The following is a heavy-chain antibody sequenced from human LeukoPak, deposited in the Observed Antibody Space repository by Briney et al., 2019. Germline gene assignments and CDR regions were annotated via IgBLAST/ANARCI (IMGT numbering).Heavy chain of an antibody. J-gene: IGHJ4*02. Sequence: SVKVSCKASGGTFSSYAISWVRQAPGQGLEWMGGIIPIFGTANYAQKFQGRVTITADESTSTAYTELSSLRSEDTAVYYCASSSRGYSYGYWSGLRSQSYFDYWGQGTLVTVSS. CDR1: GGTFSSYA. V-gene: IGHV1-69*01. CDR3: ASSSRGYSYGYWSGLRSQSYFDY. D-gene: IGHD5-18*01. CDR2: IIPIFGTA.